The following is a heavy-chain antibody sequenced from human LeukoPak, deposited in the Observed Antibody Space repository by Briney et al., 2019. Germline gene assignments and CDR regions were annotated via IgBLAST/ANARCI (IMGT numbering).Heavy chain of an antibody. Sequence: GGSLRLSCAASGFTFNSYWMSWVRQAPGKGLEWVANIKQDGSEKYYVDSVKGRFTISRDNAKNSLYLQMNSLRAEDTAVYYCAGDSSPFDYWGQGTLVTVSS. CDR1: GFTFNSYW. V-gene: IGHV3-7*01. CDR2: IKQDGSEK. D-gene: IGHD6-6*01. CDR3: AGDSSPFDY. J-gene: IGHJ4*02.